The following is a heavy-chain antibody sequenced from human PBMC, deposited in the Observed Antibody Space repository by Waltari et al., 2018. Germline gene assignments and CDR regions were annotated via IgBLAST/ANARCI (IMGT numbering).Heavy chain of an antibody. CDR1: GFSFSTYA. CDR2: ISNDGRNK. Sequence: QVQLVGSGGGAVQPGRSLRLPCAASGFSFSTYAMHWVRQAPGKGLEWVALISNDGRNKYYADSVKGRFTISRDDPKHTLYLQMNSLRTEDTAIFYCARGAGIKWNYFDYWGQGTLVTVSS. CDR3: ARGAGIKWNYFDY. V-gene: IGHV3-30-3*01. J-gene: IGHJ4*02. D-gene: IGHD3-10*01.